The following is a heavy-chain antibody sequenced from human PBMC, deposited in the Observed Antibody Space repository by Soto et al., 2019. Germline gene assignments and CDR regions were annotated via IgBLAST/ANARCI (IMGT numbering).Heavy chain of an antibody. Sequence: SETLSLTCAVYGGSFSGYYWSWIRQPPGKGLEWIGEINHSGSTNYNPSLKSRVTISVDTSKNQFSLKLSSVTAADTAVYYCARDYGGNPTYFDYWGQGTLVTVSS. J-gene: IGHJ4*02. CDR3: ARDYGGNPTYFDY. V-gene: IGHV4-34*01. CDR1: GGSFSGYY. CDR2: INHSGST. D-gene: IGHD4-17*01.